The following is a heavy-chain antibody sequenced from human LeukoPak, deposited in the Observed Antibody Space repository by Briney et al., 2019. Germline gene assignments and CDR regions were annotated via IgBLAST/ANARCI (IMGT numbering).Heavy chain of an antibody. CDR1: GGSISSGDYY. Sequence: SQTLSLTCTVSGGSISSGDYYWSWIRQPPGKGLEWIGYIYPSGNTYYNPSLKSRVTISIDRSKDQFSLNLSSVTAADTAVYYCARGYCSGSTCYLAFDIWGQGTMVTVSS. CDR3: ARGYCSGSTCYLAFDI. D-gene: IGHD2-15*01. CDR2: IYPSGNT. V-gene: IGHV4-30-2*01. J-gene: IGHJ3*02.